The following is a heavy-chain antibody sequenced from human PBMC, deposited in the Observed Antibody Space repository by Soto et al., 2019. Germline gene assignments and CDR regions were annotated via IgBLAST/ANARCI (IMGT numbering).Heavy chain of an antibody. D-gene: IGHD2-2*01. V-gene: IGHV4-34*01. J-gene: IGHJ5*02. Sequence: NPSETLSLTCDVYGGSFSGYIWTWIRQTPGKGLQWIGQINHSGSANYNPSLKSRVTISLETSKSQISLRLSSVTAADTAIYYCARLGAHYQSLDPWGPGTLVTVSS. CDR1: GGSFSGYI. CDR2: INHSGSA. CDR3: ARLGAHYQSLDP.